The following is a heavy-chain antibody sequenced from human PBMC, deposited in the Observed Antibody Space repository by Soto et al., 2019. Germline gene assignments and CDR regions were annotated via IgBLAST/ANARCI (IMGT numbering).Heavy chain of an antibody. D-gene: IGHD3-22*01. CDR3: TRDPRNYYDSIGSANWFDP. J-gene: IGHJ5*02. CDR1: GFTFSGSA. V-gene: IGHV3-73*01. CDR2: IRSKSNSYAT. Sequence: GESLKISCAASGFTFSGSAMHWVRQASGKGLEWVGRIRSKSNSYATAYAASVKGRFAISRDVSKDTAYLQMNSLKTEDTAVYYCTRDPRNYYDSIGSANWFDPWGQGTLVTVSS.